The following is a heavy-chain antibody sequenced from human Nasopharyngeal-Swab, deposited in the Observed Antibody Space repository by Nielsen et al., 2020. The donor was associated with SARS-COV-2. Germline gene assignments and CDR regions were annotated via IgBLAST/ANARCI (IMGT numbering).Heavy chain of an antibody. V-gene: IGHV7-4-1*02. CDR2: INTNTGNP. CDR1: GYTFTSYA. CDR3: ARGGHLRHPRP. Sequence: ASVQVSCMASGYTFTSYALNWVRQAPGQGLEWMGWINTNTGNPTYAQGLTGRFVFSLDTSVSTAYLQISSLKAEDTAVYYCARGGHLRHPRPWGQGTLVTVSS. J-gene: IGHJ5*02.